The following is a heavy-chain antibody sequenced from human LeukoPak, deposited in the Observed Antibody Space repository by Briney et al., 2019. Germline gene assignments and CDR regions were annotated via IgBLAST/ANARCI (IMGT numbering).Heavy chain of an antibody. V-gene: IGHV3-48*04. Sequence: PGGSLRLSCTASGFTFSDYTMTWVRQAPGKGLEWVSYISSSSSTIYYADSVKGRFTISRDNAKNSLYLQMNSLRAEDTAVYYCARGRGGSYSGAIDYWSQGTLVTVSS. CDR1: GFTFSDYT. J-gene: IGHJ4*02. CDR3: ARGRGGSYSGAIDY. CDR2: ISSSSSTI. D-gene: IGHD1-26*01.